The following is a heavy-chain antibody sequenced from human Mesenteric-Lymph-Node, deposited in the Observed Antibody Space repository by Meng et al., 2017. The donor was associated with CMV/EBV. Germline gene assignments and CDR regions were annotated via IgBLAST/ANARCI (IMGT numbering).Heavy chain of an antibody. D-gene: IGHD2-15*01. CDR2: INHSGTT. J-gene: IGHJ4*02. CDR3: ARELGYCSGGSCYGGTFEY. Sequence: SFSGYSCTWIRQPPGRGLEWIGEINHSGTTNYNPSLKSRVTISVDTSKNQFSLKLSSVTAADTAVYYCARELGYCSGGSCYGGTFEYWGQGTLVTVSS. V-gene: IGHV4-34*01. CDR1: SFSGYS.